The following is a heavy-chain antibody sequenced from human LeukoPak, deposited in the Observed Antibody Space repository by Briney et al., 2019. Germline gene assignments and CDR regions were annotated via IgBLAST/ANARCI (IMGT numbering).Heavy chain of an antibody. Sequence: SETHSLTCAISGDSVSSNSAAWNWIRQSPSRGLEWLGRTYYMSKWYNDYAVSVKSRITINPDTSKNQFSLHLNSVTPEDTAVYYCARSHWNYDNWFDPWGQGTLVTVSS. J-gene: IGHJ5*02. CDR1: GDSVSSNSAA. D-gene: IGHD1-7*01. CDR2: TYYMSKWYN. CDR3: ARSHWNYDNWFDP. V-gene: IGHV6-1*01.